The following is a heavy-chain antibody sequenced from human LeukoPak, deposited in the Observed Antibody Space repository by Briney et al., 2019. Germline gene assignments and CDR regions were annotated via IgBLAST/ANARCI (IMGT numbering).Heavy chain of an antibody. V-gene: IGHV3-23*01. D-gene: IGHD2-2*01. Sequence: KPGGSLRLSCAASGFIFSSYAMNWVRQAPGKGLEWVSSISGSGDNTYYADSVRGRFTVSRDNSKNTLFLQMNSLRAADTAVYYCASRSRYCSSSSCFDNWGQGTLVTVSS. CDR2: ISGSGDNT. CDR3: ASRSRYCSSSSCFDN. CDR1: GFIFSSYA. J-gene: IGHJ5*02.